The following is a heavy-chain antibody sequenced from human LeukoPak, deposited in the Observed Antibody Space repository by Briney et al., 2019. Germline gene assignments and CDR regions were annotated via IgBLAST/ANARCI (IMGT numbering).Heavy chain of an antibody. D-gene: IGHD2-2*02. CDR2: IRYDGSNK. V-gene: IGHV3-30*02. J-gene: IGHJ6*03. CDR3: AKAGLLYINYYYYYMDV. CDR1: GFTFSSYG. Sequence: GGSLRLSCAASGFTFSSYGMHWVRQAPGKGLEWVAFIRYDGSNKYYADSVKGRFTISRDNSKNTLYLQMNSLRAEDTAVYYCAKAGLLYINYYYYYMDVWGKGTTATVSS.